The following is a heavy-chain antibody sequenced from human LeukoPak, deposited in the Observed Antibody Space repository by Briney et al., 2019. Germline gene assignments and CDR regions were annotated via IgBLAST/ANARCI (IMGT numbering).Heavy chain of an antibody. D-gene: IGHD3-22*01. J-gene: IGHJ5*02. Sequence: GGSLRLSCAASGFTFSDHDMDWVRQAPGEGLEWLGRSKNKANNKAHTYTTQYDASVKGRFAISRDDSRNSLYLQMNGLKTEDTAVYYCARGYYYDSSGYYYWYNWFDPWGQGTLVTVSS. V-gene: IGHV3-72*01. CDR2: SKNKANNKAHTYTT. CDR3: ARGYYYDSSGYYYWYNWFDP. CDR1: GFTFSDHD.